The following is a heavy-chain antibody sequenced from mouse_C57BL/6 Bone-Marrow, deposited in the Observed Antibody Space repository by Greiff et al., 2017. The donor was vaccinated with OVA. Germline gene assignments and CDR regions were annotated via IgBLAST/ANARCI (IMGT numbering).Heavy chain of an antibody. CDR2: INPYNGDT. CDR1: GYSFTGYF. CDR3: ARHYGSDY. Sequence: EVQLQQSGPELVKPGDSVKISCKASGYSFTGYFMNWVMQSHGKSLEWIGRINPYNGDTFYNQKFKGKATLTVDKSSSTDHMELRSLTSEDSAVYYCARHYGSDYWGQGTTLTVSS. V-gene: IGHV1-20*01. D-gene: IGHD1-1*01. J-gene: IGHJ2*01.